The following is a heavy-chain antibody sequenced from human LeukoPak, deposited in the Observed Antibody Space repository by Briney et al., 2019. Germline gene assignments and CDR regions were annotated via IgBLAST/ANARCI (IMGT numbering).Heavy chain of an antibody. CDR1: GGSINSRNYF. Sequence: PSETLSLTCTVSGGSINSRNYFWGWIRQPPGKGLEWIGSIKYSGSTYYKPSLQSRVTISVDTSESQFSLKLSSVTAADTAVYYCASVDYNWNYFHYWGQGTLVTVSS. CDR2: IKYSGST. V-gene: IGHV4-39*01. CDR3: ASVDYNWNYFHY. J-gene: IGHJ4*02. D-gene: IGHD1-20*01.